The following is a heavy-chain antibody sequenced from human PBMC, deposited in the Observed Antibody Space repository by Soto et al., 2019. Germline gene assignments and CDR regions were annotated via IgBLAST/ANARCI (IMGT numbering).Heavy chain of an antibody. J-gene: IGHJ4*02. CDR2: INPDGIAE. D-gene: IGHD5-12*01. CDR1: GLNFNNAW. CDR3: GREKWLQPDY. V-gene: IGHV3-7*04. Sequence: EVQLVESGGDLVQPGGSLRLTCVVSGLNFNNAWMNWVRQAPGKGLEWVANINPDGIAEGYVHSVRGRFTISRDNAKNSLYLQMNSLRADDTAVYYCGREKWLQPDYWGQGTLVTVSS.